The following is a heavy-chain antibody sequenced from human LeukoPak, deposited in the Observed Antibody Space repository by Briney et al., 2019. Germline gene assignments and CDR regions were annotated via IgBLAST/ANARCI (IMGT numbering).Heavy chain of an antibody. CDR1: GYTFTSYD. J-gene: IGHJ4*02. Sequence: ASVKVSCKASGYTFTSYDISWVRQAPGQGLEWMGWISAYNGNTNYAQKLQGRVTMTTDTSTSTAYMELRSLRSDDTAVYYCARTNYDFWSGNSPDFDYWGQGTLVTVSS. V-gene: IGHV1-18*01. CDR3: ARTNYDFWSGNSPDFDY. CDR2: ISAYNGNT. D-gene: IGHD3-3*01.